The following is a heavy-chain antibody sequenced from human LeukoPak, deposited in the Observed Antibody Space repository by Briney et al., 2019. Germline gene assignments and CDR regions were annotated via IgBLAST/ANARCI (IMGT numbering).Heavy chain of an antibody. CDR3: ARGIAVASLGYFDY. CDR2: ISGSGGST. D-gene: IGHD6-19*01. J-gene: IGHJ4*02. V-gene: IGHV3-23*01. Sequence: GGSLRLSCAASGFTFSSYAMSWVRQAPGKGLEWVSAISGSGGSTYYADSVKGRFTISRDNSKNTLYLQMNSLRAEDMALYYCARGIAVASLGYFDYWGQGTLVTVSS. CDR1: GFTFSSYA.